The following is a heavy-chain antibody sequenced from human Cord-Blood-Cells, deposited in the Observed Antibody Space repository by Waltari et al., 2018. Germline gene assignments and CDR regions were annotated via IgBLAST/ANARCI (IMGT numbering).Heavy chain of an antibody. D-gene: IGHD5-18*01. J-gene: IGHJ4*02. CDR3: ASAWIQLWFDY. Sequence: QVQLQESGPGLVKPSETLSLTCTVSGYSISSGYYWGWIRQPPGKGLEWIGSIYHSGSTYYNPSLKSRVTISVDTSKNQFSRKLSSVTAADTAVYYCASAWIQLWFDYWGQGTLVTVSS. V-gene: IGHV4-38-2*02. CDR2: IYHSGST. CDR1: GYSISSGYY.